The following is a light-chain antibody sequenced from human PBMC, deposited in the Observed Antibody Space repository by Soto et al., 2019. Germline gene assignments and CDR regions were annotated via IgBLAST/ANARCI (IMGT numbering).Light chain of an antibody. Sequence: EIVLTQSPGTLSLSPGERATLSCRASQSVSSSYLAWYQQKPGQAPRLLIYGASSRATGIPDRFSGSGSGTDFTLTISSLEPEDFAVYYCQQYAGSPTFGQGTRLEIK. V-gene: IGKV3-20*01. CDR3: QQYAGSPT. J-gene: IGKJ5*01. CDR2: GAS. CDR1: QSVSSSY.